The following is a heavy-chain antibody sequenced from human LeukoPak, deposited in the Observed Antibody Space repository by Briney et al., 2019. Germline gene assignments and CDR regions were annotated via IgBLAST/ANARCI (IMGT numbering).Heavy chain of an antibody. V-gene: IGHV3-30*01. Sequence: GGSLRLSCAASGFTFSSYHMHWVRQAPGKGLEGVAIISYDGSYEYYADSVKGRFTISRDKSKNTVSLQMNSLRTEDSAVYYCARGFCSGGHYMDVWGRGTTVAVSS. CDR1: GFTFSSYH. D-gene: IGHD3-3*01. J-gene: IGHJ6*03. CDR3: ARGFCSGGHYMDV. CDR2: ISYDGSYE.